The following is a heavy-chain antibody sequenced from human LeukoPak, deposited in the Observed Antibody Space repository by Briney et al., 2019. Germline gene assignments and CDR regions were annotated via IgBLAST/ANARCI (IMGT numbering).Heavy chain of an antibody. Sequence: GGSLRLSCAASGFTFDDYAMHWVRQAPGKGLEWVSGISWNSGSIGYADSVKGRFTISRDNAKNSLYLQMNSLRAEDTAVYYCARGVTTVKSDYWGQGTLVTVSS. D-gene: IGHD4-17*01. J-gene: IGHJ4*02. V-gene: IGHV3-9*01. CDR3: ARGVTTVKSDY. CDR1: GFTFDDYA. CDR2: ISWNSGSI.